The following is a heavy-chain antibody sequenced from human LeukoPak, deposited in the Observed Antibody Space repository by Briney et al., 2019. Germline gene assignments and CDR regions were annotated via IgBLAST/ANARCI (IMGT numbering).Heavy chain of an antibody. CDR2: IKQDGSEK. CDR3: ARDRCGTSCYRYYFDY. V-gene: IGHV3-7*05. D-gene: IGHD2-15*01. Sequence: GGSLRLSCAASGFTFSSYSMNWVRQAPGKGLEWVANIKQDGSEKYYVDSVKGRFTISRDNAKNSLYLQLNSLRAEDTAVYYCARDRCGTSCYRYYFDYWGQGTLVTVSS. J-gene: IGHJ4*02. CDR1: GFTFSSYS.